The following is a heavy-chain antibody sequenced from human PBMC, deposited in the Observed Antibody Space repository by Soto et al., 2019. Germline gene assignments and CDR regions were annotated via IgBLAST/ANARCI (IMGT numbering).Heavy chain of an antibody. J-gene: IGHJ6*02. CDR3: ARGDRTIFGVVPGDVRYGMDV. D-gene: IGHD3-3*01. CDR1: GGTFSTYA. CDR2: IIPIFGTA. V-gene: IGHV1-69*01. Sequence: QVQLVQSGAEVKKPGSSVKVSCKASGGTFSTYAIDWVRQAPGQGLEWMGGIIPIFGTANYAQKFQGRVTITADESTSTAYMELSSLRSEDTAVYYCARGDRTIFGVVPGDVRYGMDVWGQGTTVTVSS.